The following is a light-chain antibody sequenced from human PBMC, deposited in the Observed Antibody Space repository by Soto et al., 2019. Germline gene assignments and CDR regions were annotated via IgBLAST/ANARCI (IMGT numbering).Light chain of an antibody. CDR1: QSVSSY. CDR2: DAS. V-gene: IGKV3-11*01. CDR3: QQRSNWPPT. J-gene: IGKJ4*01. Sequence: EIVLTQSPATLSLYPGERATLSCRASQSVSSYLAWYQQKPGQAPRLLIYDASNMATGIPARFSGRGSGTDFTLTISRLEPEEFAVYYCQQRSNWPPTFGGGTKVEIK.